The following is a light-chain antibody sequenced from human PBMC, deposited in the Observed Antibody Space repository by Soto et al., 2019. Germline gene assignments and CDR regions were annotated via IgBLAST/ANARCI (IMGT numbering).Light chain of an antibody. Sequence: EIVMTQAPATLARSPGETVTLSGRASQSLSGNLAWYQQKPGQAPRLLIFRASTRATGVPARFSGRGSGTEFTLTISGLQSEDFAVYYCQQYSKWPPLTFGPGTKVEIK. J-gene: IGKJ1*01. CDR3: QQYSKWPPLT. CDR1: QSLSGN. CDR2: RAS. V-gene: IGKV3-15*01.